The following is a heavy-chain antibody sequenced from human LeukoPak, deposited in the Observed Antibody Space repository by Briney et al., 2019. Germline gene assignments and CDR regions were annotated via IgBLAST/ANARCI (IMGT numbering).Heavy chain of an antibody. CDR2: INPNSGGT. D-gene: IGHD3-10*01. CDR1: GYTFTGYY. J-gene: IGHJ3*02. CDR3: ARDGFGGWFGEFSDAFDI. Sequence: ASVKVSCKASGYTFTGYYMHWVRQAPGQGLEWMGWINPNSGGTNYAQKFQGRVTMTRDTSISTAYMELSRLRSDDTAVYYCARDGFGGWFGEFSDAFDIWGQGTMVTVSS. V-gene: IGHV1-2*02.